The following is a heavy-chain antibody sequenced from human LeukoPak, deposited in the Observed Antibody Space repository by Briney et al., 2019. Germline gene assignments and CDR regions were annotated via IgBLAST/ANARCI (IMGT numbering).Heavy chain of an antibody. Sequence: GGSLRLSCAASGFTFSSYNMNWVRQAPGKGLEWVSSISGSSSYIYYADSVKGRFTISRDNAKNSLYLQMNSLRAEDTAVYYCARAKAEYQLLYASYFDHWGQGTLVTVSS. CDR2: ISGSSSYI. CDR3: ARAKAEYQLLYASYFDH. J-gene: IGHJ4*02. CDR1: GFTFSSYN. V-gene: IGHV3-21*01. D-gene: IGHD2-2*02.